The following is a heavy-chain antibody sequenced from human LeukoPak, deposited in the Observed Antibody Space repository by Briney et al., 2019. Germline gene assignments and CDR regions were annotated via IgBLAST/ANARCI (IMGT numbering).Heavy chain of an antibody. CDR1: GYTFTSYD. Sequence: GASVKVSCKASGYTFTSYDINWVRQATGQGLEWMGWMNPNSGNTGYAQKFQGRVTMTRNTSISTAYMELSSLRSEDTAVYYCARGPVLRTIFGVVIWRYFDYWGQRTLVTVSS. V-gene: IGHV1-8*01. CDR3: ARGPVLRTIFGVVIWRYFDY. J-gene: IGHJ4*02. D-gene: IGHD3-3*01. CDR2: MNPNSGNT.